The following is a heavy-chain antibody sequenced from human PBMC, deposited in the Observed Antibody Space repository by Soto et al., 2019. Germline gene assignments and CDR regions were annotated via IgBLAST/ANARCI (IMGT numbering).Heavy chain of an antibody. D-gene: IGHD2-15*01. V-gene: IGHV4-31*03. Sequence: SEPLSLTCTVSGGSISSGGYYWSWIRQHPGKGLEWIGYIYYSGSTYYNPSLKSRVTISVDTSKNQFSLKLSSVTAADTAVYYWAREKGSGGSCYPNWFDPSGQGTLVTVAS. CDR2: IYYSGST. CDR3: AREKGSGGSCYPNWFDP. CDR1: GGSISSGGYY. J-gene: IGHJ5*02.